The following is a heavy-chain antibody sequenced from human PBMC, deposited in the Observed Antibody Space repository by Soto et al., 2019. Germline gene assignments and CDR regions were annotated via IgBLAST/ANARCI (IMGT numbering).Heavy chain of an antibody. CDR3: ARGRTEWLRSDYYYYYYMDV. CDR1: GGSISSGGYY. Sequence: QVQLQESGPGLVKPSQTLSLTCTVSGGSISSGGYYWSWIRQHPGKGLEWIGYIYYSGSTYYNPPLKSRVTISVDTSKNQFSLKLSSVTAADTAVYYCARGRTEWLRSDYYYYYYMDVWGKGTTVTVSS. D-gene: IGHD5-12*01. CDR2: IYYSGST. J-gene: IGHJ6*03. V-gene: IGHV4-31*03.